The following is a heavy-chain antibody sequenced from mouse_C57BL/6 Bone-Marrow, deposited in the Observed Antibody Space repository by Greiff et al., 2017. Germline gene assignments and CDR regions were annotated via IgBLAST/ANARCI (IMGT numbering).Heavy chain of an antibody. Sequence: VQLQQPGAELVMPGASVKLSCKASGYTFTSYWMHWVKQRPGQGLEWIGEIDPSDSYTNYNQKFKGKSTLTVDKSSSTAYMQLSSLTSEDSAVYCCASDSNCVWFAYWGQGTLVTVSA. CDR3: ASDSNCVWFAY. D-gene: IGHD2-5*01. V-gene: IGHV1-69*01. CDR2: IDPSDSYT. J-gene: IGHJ3*01. CDR1: GYTFTSYW.